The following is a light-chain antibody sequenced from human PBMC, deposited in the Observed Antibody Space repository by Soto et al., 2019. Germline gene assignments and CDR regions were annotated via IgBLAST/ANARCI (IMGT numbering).Light chain of an antibody. V-gene: IGLV2-14*01. CDR1: SSDVGGYDY. CDR2: EVG. Sequence: QSALAQPASVSGSPGQSITISCTGTSSDVGGYDYVSWFQQHPGKAPKLMIFEVGNRPSGVSYRFSGSKSGNTASLTISGLQAEDEADYYCSSYTITNHYVFGTGTKVTVL. J-gene: IGLJ1*01. CDR3: SSYTITNHYV.